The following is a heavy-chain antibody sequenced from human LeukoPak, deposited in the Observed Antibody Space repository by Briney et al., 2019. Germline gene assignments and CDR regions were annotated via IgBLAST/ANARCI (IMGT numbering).Heavy chain of an antibody. CDR3: ARSAAIRNKNYYHYYGMDV. CDR1: GFTFSSYW. V-gene: IGHV3-7*01. Sequence: GGSLRLSCAASGFTFSSYWMSWVRQAPGKGLGWVANIKQDGSEKYYVDSVKGRFTISRDNDKKSLYLQMNSLRAEGTAVYYCARSAAIRNKNYYHYYGMDVWGQGTTVTVSS. CDR2: IKQDGSEK. J-gene: IGHJ6*02. D-gene: IGHD2-2*02.